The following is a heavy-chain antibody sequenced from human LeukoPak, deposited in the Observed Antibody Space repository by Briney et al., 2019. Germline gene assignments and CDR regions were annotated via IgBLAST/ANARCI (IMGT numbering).Heavy chain of an antibody. CDR3: ARDRRVNDYGDYVVDY. CDR1: GYTFTSYY. Sequence: SVKVSCKASGYTFTSYYMHWVRQAPGQGLEWMGGIIPIFGTANYAQKFQGRVTITADESTSTAYMELSSLRSEDTAVYYCARDRRVNDYGDYVVDYWGQGTLVTVSS. CDR2: IIPIFGTA. V-gene: IGHV1-69*13. D-gene: IGHD4-17*01. J-gene: IGHJ4*02.